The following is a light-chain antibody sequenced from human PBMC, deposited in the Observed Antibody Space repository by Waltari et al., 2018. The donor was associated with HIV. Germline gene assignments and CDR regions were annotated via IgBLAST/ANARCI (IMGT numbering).Light chain of an antibody. CDR2: KAS. CDR3: LQYNSYPYT. Sequence: DIQMPQLPSPPSAPVGGRVTTTCRASKNMCSCLALYQQKPGKAPKPLIYKASSLESGVPARFSGSGSGTEFTLTISSLQPEDLATYYCLQYNSYPYTFGQWTKLEIK. V-gene: IGKV1-5*03. J-gene: IGKJ2*01. CDR1: KNMCSC.